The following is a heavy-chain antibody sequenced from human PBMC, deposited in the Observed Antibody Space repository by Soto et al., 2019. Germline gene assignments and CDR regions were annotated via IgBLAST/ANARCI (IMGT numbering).Heavy chain of an antibody. D-gene: IGHD3-22*01. CDR1: GGSISGHY. CDR2: RYYSGSS. V-gene: IGHV4-59*11. Sequence: SETLSLTCTVSGGSISGHYWSWIRQPPGKGLEWIGYRYYSGSSSYNPSLKSRVTISVDTSKNQFSLELTSVTAADTAVYYCARGLYYYDGSGYSKSFDYWGQGTLVTVSS. J-gene: IGHJ4*02. CDR3: ARGLYYYDGSGYSKSFDY.